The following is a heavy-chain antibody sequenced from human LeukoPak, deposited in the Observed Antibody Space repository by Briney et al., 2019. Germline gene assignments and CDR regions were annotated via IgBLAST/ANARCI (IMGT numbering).Heavy chain of an antibody. CDR2: IYYSGST. CDR1: GGSISSYY. D-gene: IGHD1-26*01. V-gene: IGHV4-59*01. CDR3: ARSDESWGFDY. Sequence: SETLSLTCTVSGGSISSYYWSWIRQPPGKGLEWMGYIYYSGSTNYNPSLKSRVTISVDTSKNQFSLKLRSVTAADTAVYYCARSDESWGFDYWGQGTLVTVSS. J-gene: IGHJ4*02.